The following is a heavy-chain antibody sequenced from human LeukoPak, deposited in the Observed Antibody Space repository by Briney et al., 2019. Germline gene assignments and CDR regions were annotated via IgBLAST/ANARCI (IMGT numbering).Heavy chain of an antibody. CDR3: ARGPYCSSTSCYPDC. Sequence: SETLSLTCAVYGGSFSGYYWSWIRQPPGKGLEWIGEINHSGSTNYNPSLKSRVTISVDTSKNQFSLKLSSVTAADTAVYYCARGPYCSSTSCYPDCWGQGTLVTVSS. CDR1: GGSFSGYY. CDR2: INHSGST. J-gene: IGHJ4*02. D-gene: IGHD2-2*01. V-gene: IGHV4-34*01.